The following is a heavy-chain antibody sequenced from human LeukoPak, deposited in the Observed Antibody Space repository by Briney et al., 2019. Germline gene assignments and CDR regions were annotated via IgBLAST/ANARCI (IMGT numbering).Heavy chain of an antibody. V-gene: IGHV1-2*06. Sequence: GASVKVSCKASGYTFTSYYMHWVRQAPGQGLEWMGRINPNSGGTNYAQKFQGRVTMTRDTSISTAYMELSRLRSDDTAVYYCARGPHLAAAWVYYYYGMDVWGQGTTVTVSS. D-gene: IGHD6-13*01. CDR1: GYTFTSYY. J-gene: IGHJ6*02. CDR2: INPNSGGT. CDR3: ARGPHLAAAWVYYYYGMDV.